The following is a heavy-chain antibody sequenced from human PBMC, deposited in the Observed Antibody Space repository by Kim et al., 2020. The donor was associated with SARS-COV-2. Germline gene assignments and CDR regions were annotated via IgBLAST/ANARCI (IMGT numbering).Heavy chain of an antibody. J-gene: IGHJ6*02. D-gene: IGHD3-3*01. CDR3: ARLHSPRFFYYGMDV. Sequence: PSLKSRVTISVDTSKNQFSLKLSSGTAADTAVYYCARLHSPRFFYYGMDVWGQGTTVTVSS. V-gene: IGHV4-39*01.